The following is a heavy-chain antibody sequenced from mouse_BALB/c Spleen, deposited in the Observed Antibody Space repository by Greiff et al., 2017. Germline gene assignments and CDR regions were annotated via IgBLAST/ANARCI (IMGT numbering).Heavy chain of an antibody. J-gene: IGHJ1*01. CDR2: ISSGGGNT. CDR1: GFTFSSFG. D-gene: IGHD1-1*01. V-gene: IGHV5-9*03. CDR3: ARFYYGSSYGYFDV. Sequence: EVQLVESGGGLVQPGGSRKLSCAASGFTFSSFGMHWVRQAPEKGLEWVATISSGGGNTYYPDSVKGRFTISRDNAKNNLYLQMSSLRSEDTALYYCARFYYGSSYGYFDVWGAGTTVTVSS.